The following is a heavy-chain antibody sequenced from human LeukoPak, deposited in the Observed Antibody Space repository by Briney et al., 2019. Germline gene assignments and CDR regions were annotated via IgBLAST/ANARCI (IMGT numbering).Heavy chain of an antibody. CDR2: INSDGSST. V-gene: IGHV3-74*01. J-gene: IGHJ4*02. Sequence: GGSLRLSCAASGFTFSSYWMHWVRQAPGKGLVWVSRINSDGSSTSYADSVKGRFTISRDNSKNTLYLQMNSLRAEDTAVYYCARARTTRGFDYWGQGTLVTVSS. CDR1: GFTFSSYW. D-gene: IGHD4-17*01. CDR3: ARARTTRGFDY.